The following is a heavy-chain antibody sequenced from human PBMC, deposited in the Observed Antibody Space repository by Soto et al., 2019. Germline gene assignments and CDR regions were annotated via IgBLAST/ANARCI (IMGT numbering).Heavy chain of an antibody. V-gene: IGHV4-34*01. Sequence: QVQLQQWGAGLLKPSETLSLTCAVYGGSFSGYYWSWIRQPPGKGLEWIGEINHSGNTNYNPSLNRRVTLSVDTPKTQFPLKLSSVTAADPAVYYCARVFALPSMVRGVISAWGQGTLVTVSS. CDR3: ARVFALPSMVRGVISA. CDR1: GGSFSGYY. D-gene: IGHD3-10*01. J-gene: IGHJ5*02. CDR2: INHSGNT.